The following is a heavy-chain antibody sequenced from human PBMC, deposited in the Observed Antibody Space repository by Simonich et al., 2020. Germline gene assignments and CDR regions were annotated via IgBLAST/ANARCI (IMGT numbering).Heavy chain of an antibody. CDR1: GGSISSSSYY. CDR3: ARHAGFAFDI. D-gene: IGHD6-13*01. Sequence: QLQLQESGPGLVKPSETLSLTCTVSGGSISSSSYYWGWIRQPPGKGLEWIGSIYYMGSNHYNPSLKSRVTISVDTSKNQFSLKLSSGTAADTAVDYCARHAGFAFDIWGQGTMVTVSS. V-gene: IGHV4-39*01. CDR2: IYYMGSN. J-gene: IGHJ3*02.